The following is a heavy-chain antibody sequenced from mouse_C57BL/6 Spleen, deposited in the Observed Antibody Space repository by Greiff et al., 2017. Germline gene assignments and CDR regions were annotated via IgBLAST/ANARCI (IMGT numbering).Heavy chain of an antibody. V-gene: IGHV1-64*01. CDR1: GYTFTSYW. J-gene: IGHJ4*01. CDR3: ARARPRDYAMDY. Sequence: QVQLQQPGAELVKPGASVKLSCKASGYTFTSYWMHWVKQRPGQGLEWIGMIHPNSGSTNYNEKFKSKATLTVDKSSSTAYMQLSSLTSEDSAVYYCARARPRDYAMDYWGQGTSVTVSS. CDR2: IHPNSGST.